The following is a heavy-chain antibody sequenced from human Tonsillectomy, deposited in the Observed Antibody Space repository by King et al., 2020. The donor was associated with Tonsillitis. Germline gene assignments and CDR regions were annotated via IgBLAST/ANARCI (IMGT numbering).Heavy chain of an antibody. CDR1: GFTFSSYA. CDR2: ISYDESNK. CDR3: ATDNSPGDSSGYLNY. J-gene: IGHJ4*02. D-gene: IGHD3-22*01. Sequence: VQLVESGGGVVQPGRSLRLSCAASGFTFSSYAMHWVRQAPGKGLEWVAVISYDESNKYYADSVRGRFTISRDNSKNTLYLRMNSLRAEDTAVYYFATDNSPGDSSGYLNYWGQGTLVTVSS. V-gene: IGHV3-30-3*01.